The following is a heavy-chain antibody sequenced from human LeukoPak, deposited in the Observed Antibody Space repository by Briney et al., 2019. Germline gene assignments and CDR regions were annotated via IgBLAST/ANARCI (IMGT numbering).Heavy chain of an antibody. V-gene: IGHV4-59*08. CDR2: IYYSGST. CDR3: ARLTYYYDSSGSHGAFDI. CDR1: GGSIRSYY. J-gene: IGHJ3*02. Sequence: KPSETLSLTCTVSGGSIRSYYWSWIRQPPGKGLEWIGYIYYSGSTNYNPSLKSRVTISVDTSKNQFSLKLSSVTAADTAVYYCARLTYYYDSSGSHGAFDIWGQGTMVTVSS. D-gene: IGHD3-22*01.